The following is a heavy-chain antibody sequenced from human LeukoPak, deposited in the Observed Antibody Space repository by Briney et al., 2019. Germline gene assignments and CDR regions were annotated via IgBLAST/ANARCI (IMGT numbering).Heavy chain of an antibody. J-gene: IGHJ3*02. V-gene: IGHV1-18*01. CDR3: ARVGYVLRYFDWLLSGAFDI. CDR2: ISAYNGNT. CDR1: GYTFTSYG. D-gene: IGHD3-9*01. Sequence: ASVKVSCKASGYTFTSYGISWVRQAPGQGLEWMGWISAYNGNTNYAQKLQGRVTMTTDTSTSTAYMELRSLRSDDTAVYYCARVGYVLRYFDWLLSGAFDIWGQGTMVTVSS.